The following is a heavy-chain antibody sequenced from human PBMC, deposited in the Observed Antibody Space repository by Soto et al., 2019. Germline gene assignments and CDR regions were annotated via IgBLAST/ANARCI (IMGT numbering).Heavy chain of an antibody. Sequence: GASVKASCKASGYTFTCYYIHWLRPDSGQGLEGMGIINPSGGSTSYAQKFQGRVTMTRDTSTSTVYMELSSLRSEDTAVYYCARDCGGSSTSCHGDGVPWGQRTLVTVSS. D-gene: IGHD2-2*01. V-gene: IGHV1-46*01. J-gene: IGHJ5*02. CDR1: GYTFTCYY. CDR3: ARDCGGSSTSCHGDGVP. CDR2: INPSGGST.